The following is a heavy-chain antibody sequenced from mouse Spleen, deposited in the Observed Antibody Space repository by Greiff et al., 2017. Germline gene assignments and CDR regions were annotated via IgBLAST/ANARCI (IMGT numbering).Heavy chain of an antibody. V-gene: IGHV2-2*01. Sequence: QVQLQQSGPGLVQPSQSLSITCTVSGFSLTSYGVHWVRQSPGKGLEWLGVIWSGGSTDYNAAFISRLSISKDNSKSQVFFKMNSLQADDTAIYYCARNDGYGPWYFDVWGAGTTVTVSS. CDR3: ARNDGYGPWYFDV. D-gene: IGHD2-10*02. J-gene: IGHJ1*01. CDR1: GFSLTSYG. CDR2: IWSGGST.